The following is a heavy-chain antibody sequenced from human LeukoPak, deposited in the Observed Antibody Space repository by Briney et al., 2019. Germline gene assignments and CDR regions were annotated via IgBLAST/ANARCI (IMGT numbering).Heavy chain of an antibody. CDR1: GFTFSTYW. CDR2: IKQDGTEK. J-gene: IGHJ4*02. V-gene: IGHV3-7*01. D-gene: IGHD5-12*01. CDR3: AREKWLAIDY. Sequence: GGSLKLSCAASGFTFSTYWMSWVRQAPGKGLEWVAIIKQDGTEKYYVDSVKGRFTISRDNAKNSLYLQMNSLRAEDTAVYYCAREKWLAIDYWGQGTLVTVSS.